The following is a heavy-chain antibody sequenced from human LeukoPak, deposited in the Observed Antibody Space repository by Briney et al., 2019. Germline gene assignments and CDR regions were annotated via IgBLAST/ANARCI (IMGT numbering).Heavy chain of an antibody. CDR3: ARSPNPSGGTGYNWFDP. J-gene: IGHJ5*02. D-gene: IGHD2-15*01. CDR1: GYTFTSYD. Sequence: SVKVSCKASGYTFTSYDINWVRQATGQGLEWMGGIIPIFGTANYAQKFQGRVTITTDESTSTAYMELSSLRSEDTAVYYCARSPNPSGGTGYNWFDPWGQGTLVTVSS. V-gene: IGHV1-69*05. CDR2: IIPIFGTA.